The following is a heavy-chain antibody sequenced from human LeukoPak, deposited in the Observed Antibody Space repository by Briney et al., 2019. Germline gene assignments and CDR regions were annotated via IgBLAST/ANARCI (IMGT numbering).Heavy chain of an antibody. Sequence: ASVKVSCKASGYTFTSYGISWVRQAPGQGLEWMGWISAYNGNTNYAQKLQGRVTMTTDTSTSTAYMELRSLRSDDTAVYYCARAYGLNYDILTGYLIYWGQGTLVTVSS. D-gene: IGHD3-9*01. CDR1: GYTFTSYG. J-gene: IGHJ4*02. CDR2: ISAYNGNT. V-gene: IGHV1-18*01. CDR3: ARAYGLNYDILTGYLIY.